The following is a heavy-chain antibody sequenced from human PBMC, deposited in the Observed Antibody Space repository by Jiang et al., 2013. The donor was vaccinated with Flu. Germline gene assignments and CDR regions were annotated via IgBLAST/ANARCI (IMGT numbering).Heavy chain of an antibody. CDR1: GYTFTSYG. V-gene: IGHV1-18*01. D-gene: IGHD1-1*01. CDR2: ISAYNGNT. CDR3: ARDRGQLERRLRDAFDI. J-gene: IGHJ3*02. Sequence: SGAEVKKPGASVKVSCKASGYTFTSYGISWVRQAPGQGLEWMGWISAYNGNTNYAQKLQGRVTMTTDTSTSTAYMELRSLRSDDTAVYYCARDRGQLERRLRDAFDIWGQGTMVTVSS.